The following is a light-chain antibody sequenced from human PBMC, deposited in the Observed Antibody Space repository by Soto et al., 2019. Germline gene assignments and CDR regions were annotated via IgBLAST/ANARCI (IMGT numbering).Light chain of an antibody. CDR3: PQYGSSPYT. Sequence: EIVLTQSPGTLSLSPGERATLSCRASQSVSFSYLAWYQQKPGQAPRLLIYGASSRATGIPDRFSGSGSGTDFTLTISRLEPEDFAVYYCPQYGSSPYTFGQGTKLEIK. J-gene: IGKJ2*01. CDR1: QSVSFSY. CDR2: GAS. V-gene: IGKV3-20*01.